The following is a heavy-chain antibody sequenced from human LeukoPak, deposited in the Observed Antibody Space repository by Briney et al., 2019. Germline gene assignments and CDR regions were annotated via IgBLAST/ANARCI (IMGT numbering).Heavy chain of an antibody. D-gene: IGHD4-17*01. Sequence: GASVKVSCKASGYTFTSYYTHWVRQAPGQGLERMGMINPSGGSTSYAQKFQGRVTMTRDTSTSTVYMELSSLRSEDTAVYYCAREGHGDYVVDYWGQGTLVTVSS. CDR3: AREGHGDYVVDY. CDR1: GYTFTSYY. V-gene: IGHV1-46*01. CDR2: INPSGGST. J-gene: IGHJ4*02.